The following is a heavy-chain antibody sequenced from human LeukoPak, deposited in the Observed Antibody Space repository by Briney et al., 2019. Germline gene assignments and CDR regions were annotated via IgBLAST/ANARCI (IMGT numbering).Heavy chain of an antibody. CDR2: ISYDGSNK. D-gene: IGHD3-22*01. CDR3: AKDITMIVGAPWFDP. CDR1: GFTFSSYG. J-gene: IGHJ5*02. V-gene: IGHV3-30*18. Sequence: GGSLRLSCAASGFTFSSYGMHWVRQAPGKGLEGVAVISYDGSNKYYADPVKGRFTISRDNSKNTLYLQMNSLRAEDTAVYYCAKDITMIVGAPWFDPWGQGTLVTVSS.